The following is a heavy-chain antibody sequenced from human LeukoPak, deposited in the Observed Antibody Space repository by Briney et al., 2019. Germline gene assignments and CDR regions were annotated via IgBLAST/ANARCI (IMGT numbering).Heavy chain of an antibody. CDR1: GFTFTDHA. Sequence: PGGSLRLSCAPSGFTFTDHAMHWVRQAPGKGLEGVCVTSWDGRAGDYASSVKGRFTISRDKDKNSLYLQMPSLTAADTAVYYCARDRYREYGYYLDFWGQGTLVTVSS. CDR2: TSWDGRAG. J-gene: IGHJ4*02. CDR3: ARDRYREYGYYLDF. D-gene: IGHD1-26*01. V-gene: IGHV3-43D*04.